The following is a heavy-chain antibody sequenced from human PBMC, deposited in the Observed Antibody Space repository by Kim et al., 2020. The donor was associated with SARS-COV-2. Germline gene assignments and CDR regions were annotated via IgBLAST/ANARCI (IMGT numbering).Heavy chain of an antibody. CDR3: ARGHSSNWYFDS. CDR1: GGSITNYY. CDR2: IYYSGST. Sequence: SETLSLTCTVSGGSITNYYCSWIRQSPGKGLEWIGYIYYSGSTNYNPSLKSRVTISVDTSKNQFSLKLSSVTAADTAVYYCARGHSSNWYFDSWCQGTLV. V-gene: IGHV4-59*01. D-gene: IGHD6-13*01. J-gene: IGHJ4*02.